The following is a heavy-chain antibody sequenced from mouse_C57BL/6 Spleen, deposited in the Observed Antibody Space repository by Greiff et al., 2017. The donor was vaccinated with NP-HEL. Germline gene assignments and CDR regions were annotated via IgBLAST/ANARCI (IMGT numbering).Heavy chain of an antibody. V-gene: IGHV1-39*01. CDR1: GYSFTDYN. CDR3: AREGDYGYWYFDV. J-gene: IGHJ1*03. D-gene: IGHD2-4*01. Sequence: EVQLQQSGPELVKPGATVKISCKASGYSFTDYNMNWVKQSNGKSLEWIGVINPNYGTTSYNQKFKGKATLTVDQSSSTAYMQLNSLTYEDSAVYYCAREGDYGYWYFDVWGTGTTVTVSS. CDR2: INPNYGTT.